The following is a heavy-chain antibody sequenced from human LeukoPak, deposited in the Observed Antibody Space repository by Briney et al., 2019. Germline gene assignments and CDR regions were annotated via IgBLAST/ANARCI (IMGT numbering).Heavy chain of an antibody. V-gene: IGHV6-1*01. CDR3: ARDRRVRGYSSSWVPYY. J-gene: IGHJ4*02. D-gene: IGHD6-13*01. CDR1: GDSVSSNSAA. CDR2: TYYRSKWYN. Sequence: QSLSLTCAISGDSVSSNSAAWNWIRQSPSRGLEWLGRTYYRSKWYNDYAVSVKSRIPINPDTSKNQFSLQLNSVTPEDTAVYYCARDRRVRGYSSSWVPYYWGQGTLVTVSS.